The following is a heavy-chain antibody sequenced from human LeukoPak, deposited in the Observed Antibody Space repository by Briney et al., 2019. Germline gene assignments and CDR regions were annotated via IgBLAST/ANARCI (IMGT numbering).Heavy chain of an antibody. CDR1: GFTFSDYY. CDR3: ASISSSPNWFDP. D-gene: IGHD6-13*01. CDR2: ISSSGSTI. Sequence: GGSLRLSCAASGFTFSDYYMSWIRQAPGKGLEWVSYISSSGSTIYYADSVKGRFTISRDNARNSLYLQMNSLRAEDTAVYYCASISSSPNWFDPWGQGTLVTVSS. V-gene: IGHV3-11*01. J-gene: IGHJ5*02.